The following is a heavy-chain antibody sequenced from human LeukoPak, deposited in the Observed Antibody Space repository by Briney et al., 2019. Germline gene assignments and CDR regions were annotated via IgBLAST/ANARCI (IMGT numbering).Heavy chain of an antibody. CDR2: INSDGSST. D-gene: IGHD3-22*01. J-gene: IGHJ4*02. Sequence: PGGSLRLSCAASGFTFSSSWMHWVRQAPGKGLVWVSRINSDGSSTSYADSVKGRFTISRDNAKNTLYLQMNSLRAEDTAVYYCARVMDYEGYFDYWGQGTLVTVSS. CDR1: GFTFSSSW. V-gene: IGHV3-74*01. CDR3: ARVMDYEGYFDY.